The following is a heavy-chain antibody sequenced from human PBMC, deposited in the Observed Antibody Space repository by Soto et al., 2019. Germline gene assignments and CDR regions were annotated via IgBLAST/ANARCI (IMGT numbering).Heavy chain of an antibody. CDR2: IYYSGST. J-gene: IGHJ4*02. CDR3: AGRDSGYDFSMEFDY. V-gene: IGHV4-39*01. Sequence: SETLSLTCTVSGGSISSSSYYWGWIRQPPGKGLEWIGSIYYSGSTYYNPSLKSRVTISVDTSKNQFSLKLSSVTAADTAVYYCAGRDSGYDFSMEFDYWGQGTLVTVSS. CDR1: GGSISSSSYY. D-gene: IGHD5-12*01.